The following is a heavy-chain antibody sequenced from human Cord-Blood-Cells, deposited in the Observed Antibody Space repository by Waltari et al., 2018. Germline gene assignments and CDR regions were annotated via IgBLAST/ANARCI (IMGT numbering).Heavy chain of an antibody. V-gene: IGHV4-34*01. CDR2: INHSGST. D-gene: IGHD4-17*01. CDR3: ARESDHTAVTSDY. J-gene: IGHJ4*02. Sequence: QVQLQQWGAGLLKPSETLSLTCAVYGGSFSGYYWSWIRQPPGKGLEWIGEINHSGSTNYNPSLKSRVTISVDTSKNQFSLKLSSVTAADTAVYYCARESDHTAVTSDYWGQGTLVTVSS. CDR1: GGSFSGYY.